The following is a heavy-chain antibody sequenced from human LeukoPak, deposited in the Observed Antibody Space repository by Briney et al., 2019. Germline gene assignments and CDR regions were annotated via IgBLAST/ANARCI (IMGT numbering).Heavy chain of an antibody. CDR3: ARGALTTVTFDP. D-gene: IGHD4-11*01. CDR2: INAGNGNT. V-gene: IGHV1-3*01. Sequence: ASVKVSCKASGYTFTGYYMHWVRQAPGQGLEWMGWINAGNGNTKYSQKFQGRVTITRDTSASTAYMELSSLRSEDTAVYYCARGALTTVTFDPWGQGTLVTVSS. CDR1: GYTFTGYY. J-gene: IGHJ5*02.